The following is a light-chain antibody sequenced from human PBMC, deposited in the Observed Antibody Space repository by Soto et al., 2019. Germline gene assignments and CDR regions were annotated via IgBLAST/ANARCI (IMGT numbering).Light chain of an antibody. Sequence: DIQMTQSPSSLSASIGDRVTITCQASQNITNNLSWYQQKPGKAPNLLIYHASKLAKGVTSRFSGSGSGTDFTLTISSLQPEDFATYYCQQSYSTPRGFGGGTKVDI. V-gene: IGKV1-39*01. CDR1: QNITNN. J-gene: IGKJ4*02. CDR2: HAS. CDR3: QQSYSTPRG.